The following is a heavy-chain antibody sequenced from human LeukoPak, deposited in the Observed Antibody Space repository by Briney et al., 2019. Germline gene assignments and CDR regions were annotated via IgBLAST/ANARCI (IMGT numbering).Heavy chain of an antibody. CDR2: INPNSGGT. CDR3: ARGSDDFWSGYSPSY. D-gene: IGHD3-3*01. CDR1: GYTFTGYY. Sequence: GASVKVSCKASGYTFTGYYMHWVRQAPGQGLEWMGWINPNSGGTNYAQKFQGRVTMTRDTSISTAYMELSRLRSDDTAEYYCARGSDDFWSGYSPSYWGQGTLVTVSS. J-gene: IGHJ4*02. V-gene: IGHV1-2*02.